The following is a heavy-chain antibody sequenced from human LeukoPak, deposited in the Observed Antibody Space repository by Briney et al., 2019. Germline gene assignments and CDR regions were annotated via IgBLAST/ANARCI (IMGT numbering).Heavy chain of an antibody. V-gene: IGHV3-13*01. CDR1: GFTFSSYD. CDR2: IGTAGDT. J-gene: IGHJ2*01. Sequence: GGSLRLSCAASGFTFSSYDMHWVRQATGKGLEWVSAIGTAGDTYYPGSVKGRFTISRENAKNSLYLQMNSLRAGDTAVYYCARDRGSSSGYFDFWGRGTLVTVSS. CDR3: ARDRGSSSGYFDF. D-gene: IGHD6-6*01.